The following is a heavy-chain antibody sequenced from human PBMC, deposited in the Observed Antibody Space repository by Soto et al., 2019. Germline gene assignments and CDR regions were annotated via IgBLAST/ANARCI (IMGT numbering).Heavy chain of an antibody. CDR3: ATVRRAAVSRDHFHFFAPDV. CDR2: IFPGDSDT. Sequence: GESLKISCKGSGYTFTTYWIGWVRQMPGKGLEWMGIIFPGDSDTRYSPSFQGPVTISADKSTGTAFLQWRSLAASDTGLYYGATVRRAAVSRDHFHFFAPDVCRQRTTVTVTS. CDR1: GYTFTTYW. J-gene: IGHJ6*01. V-gene: IGHV5-51*01. D-gene: IGHD6-25*01.